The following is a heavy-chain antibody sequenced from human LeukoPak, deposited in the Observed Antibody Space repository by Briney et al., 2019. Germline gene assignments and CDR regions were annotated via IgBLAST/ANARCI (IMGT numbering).Heavy chain of an antibody. Sequence: HGESLKISCKGSGYSFSTYWIGWGRQMPGKRLEWMGIIYPRDSDIRYNPSFQGQVTISADKSISTAYLQWSSLKASDTAIYYCARGSSGYWFDPWGQGTLVTVSS. CDR1: GYSFSTYW. CDR3: ARGSSGYWFDP. D-gene: IGHD6-19*01. V-gene: IGHV5-51*01. CDR2: IYPRDSDI. J-gene: IGHJ5*02.